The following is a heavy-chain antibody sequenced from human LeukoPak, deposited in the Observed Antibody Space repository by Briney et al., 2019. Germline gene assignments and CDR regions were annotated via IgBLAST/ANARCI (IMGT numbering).Heavy chain of an antibody. J-gene: IGHJ4*02. CDR2: IKTDGSEK. V-gene: IGHV3-7*01. CDR3: ATDKGARDY. CDR1: GFTFSNYW. D-gene: IGHD4/OR15-4a*01. Sequence: PGGSLRLSCEGSGFTFSNYWMGWVRQAPGKGLQWVANIKTDGSEKYYVDSVKGRFTISRDNAKNSLYLQMNSLRAEDTAVYYCATDKGARDYWGQGTLVTVSS.